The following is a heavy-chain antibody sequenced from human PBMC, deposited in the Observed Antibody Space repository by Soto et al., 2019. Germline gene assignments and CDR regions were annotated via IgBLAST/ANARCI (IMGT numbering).Heavy chain of an antibody. V-gene: IGHV3-74*01. J-gene: IGHJ4*02. CDR2: INSDGSST. Sequence: EVQLVESGGGLVQPGGSLRLSCAASGFTFSSYWMHWVRQAPGKGLVWVSRINSDGSSTSYADSVKGRFTISRDNAKNTLYLQMNSLRAEDTAVYYCARDGGDTVATTDRDAFDYWGQGTLVTVSS. CDR3: ARDGGDTVATTDRDAFDY. CDR1: GFTFSSYW. D-gene: IGHD5-12*01.